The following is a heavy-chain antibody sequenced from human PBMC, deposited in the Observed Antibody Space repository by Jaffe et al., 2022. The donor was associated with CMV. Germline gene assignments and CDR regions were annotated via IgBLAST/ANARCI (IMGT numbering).Heavy chain of an antibody. Sequence: QLQLQESGPGLVKPSETLSLTCTVSGGSISSSSYYWGWIRQPPGKGLEWIGSIYYSGSTYYNPSLKSRVTISVDTSKNQFSLKLSSVTAADTAVYYCARQYIYYYDSSGYWTTWGQGTLVTVSS. D-gene: IGHD3-22*01. CDR3: ARQYIYYYDSSGYWTT. CDR2: IYYSGST. CDR1: GGSISSSSYY. V-gene: IGHV4-39*01. J-gene: IGHJ4*02.